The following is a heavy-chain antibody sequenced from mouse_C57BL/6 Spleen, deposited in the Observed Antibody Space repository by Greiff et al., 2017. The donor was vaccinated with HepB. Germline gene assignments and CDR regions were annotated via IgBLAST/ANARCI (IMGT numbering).Heavy chain of an antibody. J-gene: IGHJ3*01. CDR3: ARGLDGYYGGWFAY. Sequence: VQLKQSGPGLVKPSQSLSLTCSVTGYSITSGYYWNWIRQFPGNKLEWMGYISYDGSNNYNPSLKNRISITRDTSKNQFFLKLNSVTTEDTATYYCARGLDGYYGGWFAYWGQGTLVTVSA. D-gene: IGHD2-3*01. V-gene: IGHV3-6*01. CDR1: GYSITSGYY. CDR2: ISYDGSN.